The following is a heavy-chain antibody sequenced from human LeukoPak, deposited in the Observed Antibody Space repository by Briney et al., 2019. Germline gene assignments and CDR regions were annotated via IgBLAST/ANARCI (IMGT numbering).Heavy chain of an antibody. D-gene: IGHD3-3*01. CDR2: FNSNGSST. CDR1: GFTFSTYW. V-gene: IGHV3-74*01. J-gene: IGHJ4*02. CDR3: ARERNFYYFDY. Sequence: GGSLRLSCAASGFTFSTYWMHWVRQAPGKGLVWVSRFNSNGSSTSYADSVKGRFTISRDNAQNSLFLELNSLRGEDTAVYYCARERNFYYFDYWGQGALVTVSS.